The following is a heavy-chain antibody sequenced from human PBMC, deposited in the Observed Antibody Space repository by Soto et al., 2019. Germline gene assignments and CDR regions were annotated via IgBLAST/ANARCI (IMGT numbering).Heavy chain of an antibody. D-gene: IGHD1-1*01. CDR1: GYTFSNFA. CDR3: ARSSTVDTTAGGTHFDS. Sequence: QVQLVQSGAEEKKPGASVKVSCKASGYTFSNFAMQWVRQAPGQRLEWMGWINRGNGNTEYSQKFQGRVTITRDTSASSVYMELSSLTSEDTAVYYCARSSTVDTTAGGTHFDSWGQGTLVTVSS. CDR2: INRGNGNT. J-gene: IGHJ4*02. V-gene: IGHV1-3*05.